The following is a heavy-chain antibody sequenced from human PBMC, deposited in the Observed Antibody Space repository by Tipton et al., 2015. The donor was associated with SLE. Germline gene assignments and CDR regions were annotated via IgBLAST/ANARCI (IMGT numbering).Heavy chain of an antibody. CDR1: GDSIRSDIYY. V-gene: IGHV4-39*07. D-gene: IGHD3-22*01. J-gene: IGHJ4*02. CDR2: IYHGGST. Sequence: LRLSCAISGDSIRSDIYYWGWIRQPPGKGLERIGNIYHGGSTYYNPSLKSRLTISVDTSSNQFSLKLSSVTAADTAVYFCARMPNDSTGYCDFWGRGTLVTVSS. CDR3: ARMPNDSTGYCDF.